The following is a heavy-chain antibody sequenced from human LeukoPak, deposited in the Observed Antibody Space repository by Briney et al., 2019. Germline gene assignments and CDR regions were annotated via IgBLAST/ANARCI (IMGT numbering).Heavy chain of an antibody. CDR2: IYYSGST. D-gene: IGHD5-12*01. J-gene: IGHJ3*02. V-gene: IGHV4-31*03. CDR1: RGSISSGGYY. CDR3: ARDSATTNAFDI. Sequence: PSQTLSLTCTISRGSISSGGYYWSWIRQHPGKGLEWIGYIYYSGSTYYNPSPKSRVTISVDTSKNQFSLKLSSVTAADTAVYYCARDSATTNAFDIWGQGTMVTVSS.